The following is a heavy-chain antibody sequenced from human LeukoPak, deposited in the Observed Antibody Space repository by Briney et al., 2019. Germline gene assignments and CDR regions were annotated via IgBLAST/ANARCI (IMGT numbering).Heavy chain of an antibody. CDR3: ATHLAVTGRIDY. V-gene: IGHV4-4*07. CDR1: GGSISSYY. CDR2: IYTSGST. Sequence: SETLSLTCTVSGGSISSYYWSWIRQPAGKGLEWIGRIYTSGSTNYNPSLKSRVTMSVDTSKNQFSLKLSSVTAADTAVYYCATHLAVTGRIDYWGQGTLVTVSS. J-gene: IGHJ4*02. D-gene: IGHD6-19*01.